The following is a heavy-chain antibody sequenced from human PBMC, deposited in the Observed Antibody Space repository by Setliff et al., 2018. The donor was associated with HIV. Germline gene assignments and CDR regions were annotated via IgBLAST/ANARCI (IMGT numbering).Heavy chain of an antibody. CDR3: ADSPPAPYSYGYHNGM. Sequence: GGSLRLSCAASGFTFSNYAMSWVRQAPGKGLEWVSAISGSGGSTYYADSVKGRFTISRDNSKNTLYLQMNSLRAEDTAVYHCADSPPAPYSYGYHNGMWGRGTLVTVSS. CDR2: ISGSGGST. J-gene: IGHJ2*01. V-gene: IGHV3-23*01. CDR1: GFTFSNYA. D-gene: IGHD5-18*01.